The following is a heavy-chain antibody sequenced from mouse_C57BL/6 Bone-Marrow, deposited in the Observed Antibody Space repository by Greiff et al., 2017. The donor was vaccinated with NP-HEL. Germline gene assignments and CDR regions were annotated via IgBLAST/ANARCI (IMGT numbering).Heavy chain of an antibody. CDR2: SRNKANDYTT. CDR1: GFTFSDFY. Sequence: EVKVVESGGGLVQSGRSLRLSCATSGFTFSDFYMEWVRQAPGKGLEWIAASRNKANDYTTEYSASVKGRFIVSRDTSHSILYLQMNALRAEDTAIYYCARDARGGRGYAMDYWGQGTSVTVSS. J-gene: IGHJ4*01. V-gene: IGHV7-1*01. D-gene: IGHD3-3*01. CDR3: ARDARGGRGYAMDY.